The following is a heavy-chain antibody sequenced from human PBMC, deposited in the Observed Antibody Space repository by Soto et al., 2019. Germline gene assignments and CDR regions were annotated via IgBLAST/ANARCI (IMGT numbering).Heavy chain of an antibody. V-gene: IGHV3-49*04. D-gene: IGHD3-9*01. Sequence: RRLSCTASGFTFGDYAMSWVRQAPGKGLEWVGFIRSKAYGGTTEYAASVKGRFTISRDDSKSIAYLQMNSLKTEDTAVYYCTRGGIFTAPVIDYWGQGTLVTVSS. J-gene: IGHJ4*02. CDR1: GFTFGDYA. CDR3: TRGGIFTAPVIDY. CDR2: IRSKAYGGTT.